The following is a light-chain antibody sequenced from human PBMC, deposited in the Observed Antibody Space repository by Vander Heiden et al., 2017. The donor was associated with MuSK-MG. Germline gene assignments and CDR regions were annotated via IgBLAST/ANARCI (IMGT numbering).Light chain of an antibody. Sequence: AVVTQEPSLTVSSGGTVTLTSGSSTGAGTSGRDPDWFQQKPGQAPRTLIYDTSNERSWTPARFSGSLLGGKAALTLSGAQPEDEADYYCLLSYSGTRVFGGGTKLTVL. J-gene: IGLJ3*02. V-gene: IGLV7-46*01. CDR1: TGAGTSGRD. CDR3: LLSYSGTRV. CDR2: DTS.